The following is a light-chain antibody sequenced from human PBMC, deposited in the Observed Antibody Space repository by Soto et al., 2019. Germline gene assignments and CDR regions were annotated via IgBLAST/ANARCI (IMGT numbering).Light chain of an antibody. CDR1: QSVSSSE. J-gene: IGKJ4*01. CDR3: QHYGSSSPLP. V-gene: IGKV3-20*01. Sequence: EIVLTQSPGTLSLSPGERATLSCRASQSVSSSELAWYQQKPDQAPRLLVYSASSRATGIPDRFSGSGSGTDFTLTISRLEPEDFAVYYRQHYGSSSPLPFGGGTKVEIK. CDR2: SAS.